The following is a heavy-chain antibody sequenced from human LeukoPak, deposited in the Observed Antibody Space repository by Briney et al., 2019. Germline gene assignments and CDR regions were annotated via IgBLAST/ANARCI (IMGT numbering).Heavy chain of an antibody. V-gene: IGHV3-9*01. CDR1: GFTFDDYA. CDR2: ISWNSGSI. Sequence: PGRSLRLSCAASGFTFDDYAMHWVRQAPGKGLEWVSGISWNSGSIGYADSVKGRFTISRDNAKNSLYLQMNSLRAEDTALYHCARGTSRYYYYGMDVWGQGITVTVSS. D-gene: IGHD3-9*01. J-gene: IGHJ6*02. CDR3: ARGTSRYYYYGMDV.